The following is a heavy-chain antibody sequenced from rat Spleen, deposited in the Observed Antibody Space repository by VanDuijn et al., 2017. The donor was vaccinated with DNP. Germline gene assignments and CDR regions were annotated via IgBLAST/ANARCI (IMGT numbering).Heavy chain of an antibody. Sequence: EVQLVESGGGLVQPGRSLKLSCVASGFTFNNYWMTWIRQAPGKGLEWVASITNTGGSTYYPDSVKGRFTISRDNAKSTLDLQMNSLRFEDTATYYCTRRVYGPYEDYFDYWCQGVMVTVSS. CDR3: TRRVYGPYEDYFDY. V-gene: IGHV5-31*01. D-gene: IGHD1-11*01. J-gene: IGHJ2*01. CDR2: ITNTGGST. CDR1: GFTFNNYW.